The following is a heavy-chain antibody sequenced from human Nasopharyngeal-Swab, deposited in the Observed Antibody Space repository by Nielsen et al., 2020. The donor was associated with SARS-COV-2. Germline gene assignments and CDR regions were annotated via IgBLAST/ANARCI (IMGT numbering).Heavy chain of an antibody. CDR1: GYTFTSYG. V-gene: IGHV1-18*01. D-gene: IGHD3-3*01. CDR2: ISAYNGNT. Sequence: ASLKVSCKASGYTFTSYGISWVRQAPGQGLEWMGWISAYNGNTNYAQKLQGRVTMTTDTSTSTAYMELRSLRSDDTAVYYCARDPYYDFWSGYYRYYYYYMDVWGKGTTVTVSS. CDR3: ARDPYYDFWSGYYRYYYYYMDV. J-gene: IGHJ6*03.